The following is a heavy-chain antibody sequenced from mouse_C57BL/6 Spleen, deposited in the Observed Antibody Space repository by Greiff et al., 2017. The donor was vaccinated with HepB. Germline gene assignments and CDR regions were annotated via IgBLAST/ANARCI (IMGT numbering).Heavy chain of an antibody. CDR3: ASRGLYFGDY. CDR1: GYTFTSYD. CDR2: IYPRDGST. Sequence: QVHVKQSGPELVKPGASVKLSCKASGYTFTSYDINWVKQRPGQGLEWIGWIYPRDGSTKYNEKFKGKATLTVDTSSSTAYMELHSLTSEDSAVYFCASRGLYFGDYWGQGTTLTVSS. J-gene: IGHJ2*01. V-gene: IGHV1-85*01. D-gene: IGHD1-3*01.